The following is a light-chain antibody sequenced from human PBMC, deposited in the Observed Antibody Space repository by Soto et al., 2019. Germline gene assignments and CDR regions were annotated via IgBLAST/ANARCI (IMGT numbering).Light chain of an antibody. CDR1: QNVYNN. CDR2: DAS. J-gene: IGKJ4*01. Sequence: EIVMTQSPATLSVSPGEGATLSCKASQNVYNNLAWYQQRPGQPPRVLIYDASTRATRISARFSGSGYGTEFTLTISSLQSEDFAVYFCQQCRNWPLTFGGGTKVEIK. CDR3: QQCRNWPLT. V-gene: IGKV3-15*01.